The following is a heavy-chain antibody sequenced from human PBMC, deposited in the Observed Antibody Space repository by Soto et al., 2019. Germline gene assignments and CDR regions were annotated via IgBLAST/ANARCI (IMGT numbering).Heavy chain of an antibody. D-gene: IGHD1-26*01. J-gene: IGHJ4*02. Sequence: SVKVSCKASGGTFSSYAISWVRQAPGQGLEWMGGIIPILGTANYAQKFQGRVTITADKSTSTAYMELSSLRSEDTAVYYCARDVGGSYVFDYWGQGTLVTVSS. CDR3: ARDVGGSYVFDY. V-gene: IGHV1-69*10. CDR1: GGTFSSYA. CDR2: IIPILGTA.